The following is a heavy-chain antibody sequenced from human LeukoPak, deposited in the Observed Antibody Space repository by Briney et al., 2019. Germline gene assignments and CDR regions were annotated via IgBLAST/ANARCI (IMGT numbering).Heavy chain of an antibody. D-gene: IGHD4-23*01. J-gene: IGHJ3*02. V-gene: IGHV4-38-2*01. CDR3: AFMTTVVTGTGGSLGSNAFDI. CDR2: IYHSGST. Sequence: PSETLSLTCAVSGYSISSGYYWGWIRQPPGKGLEWIGSIYHSGSTYYNPSLKSRVTISVDTSKNQFSLKLSSVTAADTAVYYCAFMTTVVTGTGGSLGSNAFDIWGQGTMVTVSS. CDR1: GYSISSGYY.